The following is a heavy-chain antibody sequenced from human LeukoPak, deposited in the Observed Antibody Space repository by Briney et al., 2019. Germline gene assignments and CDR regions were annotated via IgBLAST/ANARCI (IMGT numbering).Heavy chain of an antibody. Sequence: GGSLRLSCAASGLTFGSNAMTWVRQAPGKGLEWVSSISGSGDSTYHADSVKGRFTISRDNAKNSLFLQMNSLRDEDTAVYYCARFAYGSGSSLWGQGTLVTVSS. D-gene: IGHD3-10*01. CDR2: ISGSGDST. CDR3: ARFAYGSGSSL. V-gene: IGHV3-23*01. J-gene: IGHJ4*02. CDR1: GLTFGSNA.